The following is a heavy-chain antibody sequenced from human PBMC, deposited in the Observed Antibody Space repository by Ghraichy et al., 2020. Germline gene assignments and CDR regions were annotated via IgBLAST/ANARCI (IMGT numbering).Heavy chain of an antibody. V-gene: IGHV4-4*07. CDR3: VRANGWYDP. CDR2: IYTSGIT. Sequence: SETLSLTCTVSGVSMSSHYWSWVRQPAGKGLEWIGYIYTSGITNYNPSLKSRVSMSVDTSKKQFSLNLTSVTAAATALYYCVRANGWYDPWGQGTLVTVSS. J-gene: IGHJ5*02. D-gene: IGHD2-8*01. CDR1: GVSMSSHY.